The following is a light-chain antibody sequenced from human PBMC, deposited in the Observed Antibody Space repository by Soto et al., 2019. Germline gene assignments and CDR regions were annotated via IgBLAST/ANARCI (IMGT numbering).Light chain of an antibody. CDR2: ASS. V-gene: IGKV1D-8*01. CDR1: QAIRSH. Sequence: VIWMTQSPSLVSASTGDRLNISCRMSQAIRSHLAWYQQKPGKAPNLLIFASSTLHNGVPSRFSGSGFGTDFTLSISGLQSEDFATYYCQQYYSFPYTFGRGTKVEF. J-gene: IGKJ2*01. CDR3: QQYYSFPYT.